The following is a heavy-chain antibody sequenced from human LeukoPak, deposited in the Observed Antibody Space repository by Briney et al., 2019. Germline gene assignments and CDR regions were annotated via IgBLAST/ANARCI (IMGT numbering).Heavy chain of an antibody. CDR3: AKATSVSWSSGWYFDY. V-gene: IGHV3-23*01. D-gene: IGHD6-19*01. CDR2: ISGSGDSI. Sequence: GGSLRLSCAASGFTFNNYAMSWVRQAPGKGLEWVSDISGSGDSIHYADSVKGRFTISRDNFKNTLYLQMNSLRAEDTAVYYCAKATSVSWSSGWYFDYWGQGTLVTVSS. J-gene: IGHJ4*02. CDR1: GFTFNNYA.